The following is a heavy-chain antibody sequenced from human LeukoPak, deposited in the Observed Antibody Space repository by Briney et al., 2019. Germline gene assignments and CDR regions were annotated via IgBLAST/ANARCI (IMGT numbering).Heavy chain of an antibody. Sequence: SETLSLTCTVSGGSISSGDYYWSWIRQPPGKGLEWIGYIYYSGSTYYNPSLKSRVTISVDTSKNQFSLKLSSVTAADTAVYYCARDGYDFWSGYYRNAFDIWGQGTMVTVSS. CDR1: GGSISSGDYY. D-gene: IGHD3-3*01. V-gene: IGHV4-30-4*02. J-gene: IGHJ3*02. CDR3: ARDGYDFWSGYYRNAFDI. CDR2: IYYSGST.